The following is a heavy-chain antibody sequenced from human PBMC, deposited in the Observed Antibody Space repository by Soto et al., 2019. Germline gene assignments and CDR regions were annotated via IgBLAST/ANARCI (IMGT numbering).Heavy chain of an antibody. CDR3: AKDSLPGIVAMGAFEI. V-gene: IGHV3-33*06. Sequence: GGSLRLSCAASGFTFSSYGMHWVRQAPGKGLEWVAVIWYDGSNKYYVDSVKGRFTISRDNSKNTLYLQMNSLRAEDTAVYYCAKDSLPGIVAMGAFEIWGQGTMVTVSS. J-gene: IGHJ3*02. CDR2: IWYDGSNK. CDR1: GFTFSSYG. D-gene: IGHD6-25*01.